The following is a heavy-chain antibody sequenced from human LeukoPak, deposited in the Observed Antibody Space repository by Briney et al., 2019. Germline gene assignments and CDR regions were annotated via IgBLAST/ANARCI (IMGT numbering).Heavy chain of an antibody. Sequence: SETLSLTCTVSDYSISSGYYWSWIRQPPGKGLEWIGYIYYSGSTNYNPSLKSRVTISVDTSKNQFSLKLSSVTAADTAVYYCARANYFDYWGQGTLVTVSS. J-gene: IGHJ4*02. CDR1: DYSISSGYY. CDR3: ARANYFDY. CDR2: IYYSGST. V-gene: IGHV4-59*08.